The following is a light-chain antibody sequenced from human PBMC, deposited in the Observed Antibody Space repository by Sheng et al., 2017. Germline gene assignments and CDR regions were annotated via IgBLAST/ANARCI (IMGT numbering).Light chain of an antibody. Sequence: AIQMTQSPSSLSASVGDRVTITCRASQGIKNDLGWYQQKPGRAPKLLIYATSTLQNGVPSRFSGSGSDTDFTLTISSLQPEDFATYYCKQYHTFWTFGQGTNVDVK. CDR3: KQYHTFWT. CDR1: QGIKND. J-gene: IGKJ1*01. V-gene: IGKV1-6*02. CDR2: ATS.